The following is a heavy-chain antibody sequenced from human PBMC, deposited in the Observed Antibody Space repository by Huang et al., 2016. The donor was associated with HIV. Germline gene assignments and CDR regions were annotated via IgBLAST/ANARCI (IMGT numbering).Heavy chain of an antibody. CDR1: GYNFDSYW. CDR2: IYPGYSDT. V-gene: IGHV5-51*01. D-gene: IGHD3-10*01. Sequence: EVHLVQSGAEVKEPGESLTISCQASGYNFDSYWIGWVRQMPGKGLEWMGVIYPGYSDTRYDPSFQGQVTISADQSINTAYLQWSSLKASDTAIYFCARQGLWLPPTDPFDYWGQGTPVTVSA. CDR3: ARQGLWLPPTDPFDY. J-gene: IGHJ4*02.